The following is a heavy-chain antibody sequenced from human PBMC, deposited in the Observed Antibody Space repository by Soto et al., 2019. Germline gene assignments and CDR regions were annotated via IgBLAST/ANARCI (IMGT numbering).Heavy chain of an antibody. Sequence: SETLSLTCTVSGGSISSGGYYWSWIRQHPGKGLEWIGYIYYSGSTYYNPSLKSRVTISVDTSKNQFSLKLSSVTAADTAVYYCAKSRADGVRGGLYYYGMDVWGQGTTVTVSS. CDR2: IYYSGST. V-gene: IGHV4-31*03. D-gene: IGHD3-10*01. CDR1: GGSISSGGYY. CDR3: AKSRADGVRGGLYYYGMDV. J-gene: IGHJ6*02.